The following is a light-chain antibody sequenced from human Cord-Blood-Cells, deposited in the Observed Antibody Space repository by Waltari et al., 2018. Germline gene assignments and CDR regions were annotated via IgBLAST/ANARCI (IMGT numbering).Light chain of an antibody. CDR1: QNVSSY. V-gene: IGKV3-11*01. CDR3: QQRSNWLT. CDR2: DAS. Sequence: EIVLTQSPASLSMSPGDRATPSCRASQNVSSYLAWYQQKPGQAPRLLIYDASNRATGIPARFSGSGSGTDFTLTISILEPEDFAVYYCQQRSNWLTFGGGTKVEIK. J-gene: IGKJ4*01.